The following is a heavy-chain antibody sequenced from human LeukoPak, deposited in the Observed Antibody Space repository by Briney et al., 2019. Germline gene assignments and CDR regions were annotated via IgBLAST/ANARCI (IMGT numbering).Heavy chain of an antibody. D-gene: IGHD2-15*01. J-gene: IGHJ4*02. CDR2: INPNSGGT. V-gene: IGHV1-2*02. CDR1: GYTFTGYY. CDR3: ARPYCSGGSCHDYFDY. Sequence: GASVKVSCKASGYTFTGYYMHWVRQAPGQGLEWMGWINPNSGGTNYAQKFQGRVTMTRDTSISTAYMELSGLTSDDTAAYYCARPYCSGGSCHDYFDYWGQGTLVTVSS.